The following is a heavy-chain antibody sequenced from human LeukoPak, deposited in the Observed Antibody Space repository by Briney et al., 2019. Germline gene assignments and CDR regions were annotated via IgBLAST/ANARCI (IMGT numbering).Heavy chain of an antibody. CDR3: ARDRKWEPRPLDY. Sequence: PGGSLRLSCAASGFTFSSYSMNWVRQAPGKGLEWVSYISSSSSTIYYADSVKGRFTISRDNAKNSLYLQMNSLRAEDTAVYYCARDRKWEPRPLDYWGQGTLVTVSS. J-gene: IGHJ4*02. CDR2: ISSSSSTI. D-gene: IGHD1-26*01. V-gene: IGHV3-48*01. CDR1: GFTFSSYS.